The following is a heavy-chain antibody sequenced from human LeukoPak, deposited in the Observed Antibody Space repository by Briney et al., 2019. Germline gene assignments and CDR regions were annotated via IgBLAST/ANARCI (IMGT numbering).Heavy chain of an antibody. V-gene: IGHV4-4*07. CDR3: ARGGKATVVTM. Sequence: SETLSLTCTVSGGSINSYYWSWIRQPAGKGLEWIGRIYSSGSTNYNPSLKSRVSMSVDTSKNQFSLKLTSVTAADTAVYCCARGGKATVVTMWGQGILVTVSS. CDR2: IYSSGST. J-gene: IGHJ4*02. CDR1: GGSINSYY. D-gene: IGHD4-23*01.